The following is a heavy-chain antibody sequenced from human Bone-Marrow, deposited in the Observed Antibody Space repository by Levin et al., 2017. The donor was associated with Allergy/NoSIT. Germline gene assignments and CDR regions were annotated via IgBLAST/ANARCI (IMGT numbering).Heavy chain of an antibody. CDR1: GFTFSDHR. V-gene: IGHV3-72*01. CDR2: IRDKGNSYTI. CDR3: SRDSGSYGFDF. D-gene: IGHD1-26*01. Sequence: GGSLRLSCAASGFTFSDHRMDWVRQAPGKGLEWVARIRDKGNSYTIEYAASVRGRFTISRDDSKNLLYLQMNSLKTDDTALYYCSRDSGSYGFDFWGQGTMVTVSS. J-gene: IGHJ3*01.